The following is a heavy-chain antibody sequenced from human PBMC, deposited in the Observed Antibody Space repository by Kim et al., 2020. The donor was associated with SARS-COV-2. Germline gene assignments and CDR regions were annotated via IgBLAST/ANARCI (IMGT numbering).Heavy chain of an antibody. Sequence: ASVKVSCKTSGYTFGSYGLIWVRQAPGQGLEWMGWISGFNGNTNYAQKFQGRVTMTTDTSTSTAYMELRSLRVDDTAVDYCARQAVAGSFDYWGQGTLVT. CDR3: ARQAVAGSFDY. J-gene: IGHJ4*02. CDR1: GYTFGSYG. D-gene: IGHD6-19*01. V-gene: IGHV1-18*01. CDR2: ISGFNGNT.